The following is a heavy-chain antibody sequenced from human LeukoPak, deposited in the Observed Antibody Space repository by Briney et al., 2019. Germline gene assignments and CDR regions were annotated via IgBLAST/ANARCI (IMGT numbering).Heavy chain of an antibody. CDR3: ARPLASGDSSGYEVYY. Sequence: GESLKTSCKGSGYRFNSYWIGWVRPMPGKGLEWMGIIYPGDSDTRYSPSFQGQVTISADKSISTAYLQWSSLKASDTAMYYCARPLASGDSSGYEVYYWGQGTLVTVSS. CDR2: IYPGDSDT. V-gene: IGHV5-51*01. CDR1: GYRFNSYW. D-gene: IGHD3-22*01. J-gene: IGHJ4*02.